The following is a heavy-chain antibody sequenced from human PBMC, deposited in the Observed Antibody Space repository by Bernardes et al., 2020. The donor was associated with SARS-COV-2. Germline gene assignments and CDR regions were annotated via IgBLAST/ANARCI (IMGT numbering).Heavy chain of an antibody. CDR2: INHSGST. J-gene: IGHJ6*04. D-gene: IGHD2-2*01. CDR3: ARGKGECSSTSCYFDV. CDR1: GGSFSGYY. Sequence: SEPLSLTCAVYGGSFSGYYWSWIRQPPGKGLEWIGEINHSGSTNYNPSLKSRVTISVDTSKNQFSLKLSSVTAADTAVYYCARGKGECSSTSCYFDVWGKGTTVTVSS. V-gene: IGHV4-34*01.